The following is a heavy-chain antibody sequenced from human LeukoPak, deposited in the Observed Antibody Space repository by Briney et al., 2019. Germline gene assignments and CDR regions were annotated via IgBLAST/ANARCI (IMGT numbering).Heavy chain of an antibody. D-gene: IGHD3-10*01. Sequence: GASVKVSCKXSGYTFTGYYMHWVRQAPGQGLEWMGWFNPNSGGTNYAQKFQGRVTMTRDTSISTAYMELSRLRSDDTAVYYCARDIITMVRGVIRGFDYWGQGTLVTVSS. CDR1: GYTFTGYY. CDR2: FNPNSGGT. J-gene: IGHJ4*02. CDR3: ARDIITMVRGVIRGFDY. V-gene: IGHV1-2*02.